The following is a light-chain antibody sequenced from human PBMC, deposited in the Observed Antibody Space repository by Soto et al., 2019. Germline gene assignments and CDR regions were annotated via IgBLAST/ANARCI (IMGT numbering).Light chain of an antibody. V-gene: IGKV3-11*01. CDR3: QQRSNWPSIT. J-gene: IGKJ5*01. CDR2: DAS. Sequence: DIVQTRSRATVPVSPWERASLSRSASQSVSTYLAWYQQKPGQAPRLLIYDASTRATGIPARFSGSGSGTDFTLTISSLEPEDFAVYYCQQRSNWPSITFGQGTRLEI. CDR1: QSVSTY.